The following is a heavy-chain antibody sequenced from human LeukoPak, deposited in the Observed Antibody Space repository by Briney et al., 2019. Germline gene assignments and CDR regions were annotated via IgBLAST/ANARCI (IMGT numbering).Heavy chain of an antibody. V-gene: IGHV4-59*01. CDR2: MHYSGFT. D-gene: IGHD3/OR15-3a*01. CDR1: GGSITKYH. Sequence: SETLSLTCTVSGGSITKYHWTWIRQPPGKGLEWIGYMHYSGFTSYMPSLKSRVTISVDTSKNQLSLKLNSVTAADTAVYFCARDAGTGWYFDLWGRGTLVTVSS. J-gene: IGHJ2*01. CDR3: ARDAGTGWYFDL.